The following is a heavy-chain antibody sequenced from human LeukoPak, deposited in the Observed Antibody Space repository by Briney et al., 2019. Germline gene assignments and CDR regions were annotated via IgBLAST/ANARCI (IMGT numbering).Heavy chain of an antibody. Sequence: SETLSLRCSVFTDSFNDYYWNWVRQPPGKGLEWIGYIYYNGNSTYNPSLKSRVTISVDTSKNELSLKLTSVTASDTAIYFCARDGGLQSHFDYWGQGNLVTVSS. CDR3: ARDGGLQSHFDY. V-gene: IGHV4-59*01. J-gene: IGHJ4*02. CDR2: IYYNGNS. CDR1: TDSFNDYY. D-gene: IGHD5-24*01.